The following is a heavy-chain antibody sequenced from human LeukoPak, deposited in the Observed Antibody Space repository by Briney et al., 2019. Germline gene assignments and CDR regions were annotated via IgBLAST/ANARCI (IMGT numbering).Heavy chain of an antibody. D-gene: IGHD1-26*01. V-gene: IGHV3-23*01. Sequence: GGSLRLSCAASGFTFSSYAMSWVRQAPGKGLEWFSAISGSGGSTCYADSGKGRFTISRDNSKNTLSLQMNSLRADDTAVYYCAKASTFSGSPVDYWGQGTLVTVSS. CDR2: ISGSGGST. CDR1: GFTFSSYA. J-gene: IGHJ4*02. CDR3: AKASTFSGSPVDY.